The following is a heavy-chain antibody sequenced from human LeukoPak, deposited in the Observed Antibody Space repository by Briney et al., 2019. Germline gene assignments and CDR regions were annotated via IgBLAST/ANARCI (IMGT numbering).Heavy chain of an antibody. CDR2: ISSSSSTI. J-gene: IGHJ4*02. CDR1: GFTFSSYS. D-gene: IGHD7-27*01. Sequence: GGSLRLSCAASGFTFSSYSMNWFRQAPGKGLEWVSYISSSSSTIYYADSVKGRFTISRDNAKNSLYLQMNSLRAEDTAVYYCARDLGFRYGYWGQGTLVTVSS. CDR3: ARDLGFRYGY. V-gene: IGHV3-48*01.